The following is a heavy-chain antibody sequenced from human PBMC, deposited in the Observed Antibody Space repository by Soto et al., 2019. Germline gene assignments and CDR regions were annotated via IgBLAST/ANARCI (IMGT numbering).Heavy chain of an antibody. V-gene: IGHV4-34*01. D-gene: IGHD6-19*01. CDR3: ARELLRIAVAKSRWFDP. CDR1: GGSFSGYY. Sequence: PSETLSLTCAVYGGSFSGYYWSWIRQPPGKGLGWIGEINHSGSTNYNPSLKSRVTISVDTSKNQFSLKLSSVTAADTAVYYCARELLRIAVAKSRWFDPWGQGTLVNVSS. J-gene: IGHJ5*02. CDR2: INHSGST.